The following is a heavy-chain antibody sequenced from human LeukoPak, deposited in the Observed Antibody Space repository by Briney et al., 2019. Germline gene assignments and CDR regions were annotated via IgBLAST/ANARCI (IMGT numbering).Heavy chain of an antibody. CDR1: GGSISSSCYF. CDR2: IYYSGST. Sequence: PSETLSLTCTVSGGSISSSCYFWGRIRQPPGTGLEWIGSIYYSGSTYYNPSLKSRVTISVDTSKNQFSLKLSSVTAADTAVYYCARRNGYSYGWYFDLWGRGTLVTVSS. V-gene: IGHV4-39*01. CDR3: ARRNGYSYGWYFDL. J-gene: IGHJ2*01. D-gene: IGHD5-18*01.